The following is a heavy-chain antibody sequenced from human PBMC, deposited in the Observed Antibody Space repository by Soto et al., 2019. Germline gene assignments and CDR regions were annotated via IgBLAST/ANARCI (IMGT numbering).Heavy chain of an antibody. D-gene: IGHD1-7*01. CDR1: GYGFTSYW. J-gene: IGHJ6*02. Sequence: GESLKISCKGSGYGFTSYWIVWVRRRPGKGLEWMGIIYPGSSDTRYNPSFQDQVTISADKSISTADLQWRSLKASDTAMYYCAGLRSSRNYLHGMDFWGQGTTVTVSS. CDR3: AGLRSSRNYLHGMDF. V-gene: IGHV5-51*01. CDR2: IYPGSSDT.